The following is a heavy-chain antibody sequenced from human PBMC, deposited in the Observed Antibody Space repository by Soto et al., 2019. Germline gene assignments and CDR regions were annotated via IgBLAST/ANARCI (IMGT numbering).Heavy chain of an antibody. CDR2: IYYSGST. CDR3: ARDRPDAYCGGDCPSNWFDP. CDR1: SGSISSGGYY. Sequence: SETLSLTRTVSSGSISSGGYYWSWIRQHPGKGLEWIGYIYYSGSTYYNPSLKSRVTISVDTSKNQFSLKLSSVTAADTAVYYCARDRPDAYCGGDCPSNWFDPWGQGTLVTVSS. D-gene: IGHD2-21*02. J-gene: IGHJ5*02. V-gene: IGHV4-31*03.